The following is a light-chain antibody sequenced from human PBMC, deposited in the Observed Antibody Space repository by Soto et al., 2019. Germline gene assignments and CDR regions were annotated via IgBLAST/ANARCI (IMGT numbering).Light chain of an antibody. CDR2: WPS. J-gene: IGKJ4*01. CDR1: QSVLYSSNNKNY. CDR3: QQYYSTPLT. V-gene: IGKV4-1*01. Sequence: DIVMTQSPDSLAVSLGERATINCKSSQSVLYSSNNKNYLAWYQQKPGQPPKRLIYWPSTRESGVPDRFSGSGSGTDYTLTSSSLQAEDVAVYYCQQYYSTPLTFGGGTKVEIK.